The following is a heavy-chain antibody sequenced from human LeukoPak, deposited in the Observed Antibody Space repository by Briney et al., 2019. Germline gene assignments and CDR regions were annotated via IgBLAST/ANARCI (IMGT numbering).Heavy chain of an antibody. J-gene: IGHJ4*02. Sequence: GGSLRLSCEASGFTLSNYWMRWVRQAPGKGLEWVANIKQDGSEKNYVDPVKGRFTISRDNAKNAQYLQMNSLRAEDTAVYYCAREGVPYAGDYWGQGTLVTVSS. D-gene: IGHD3-10*01. CDR2: IKQDGSEK. CDR3: AREGVPYAGDY. V-gene: IGHV3-7*01. CDR1: GFTLSNYW.